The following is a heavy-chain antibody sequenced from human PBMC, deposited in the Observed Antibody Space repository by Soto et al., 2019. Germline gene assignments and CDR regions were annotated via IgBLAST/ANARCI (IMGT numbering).Heavy chain of an antibody. CDR2: INHSGST. V-gene: IGHV4-34*01. J-gene: IGHJ4*02. CDR1: GESFNGFF. Sequence: TSETLSLTCTVSGESFNGFFWSWIRQPPGKGLEWIGEINHSGSTNYNPSLKSRVTISVDTSKHQFSLNLNSVTAADTAVYYCATAYCSSTSCYQFLDFWGQGSLVTVSS. CDR3: ATAYCSSTSCYQFLDF. D-gene: IGHD2-2*01.